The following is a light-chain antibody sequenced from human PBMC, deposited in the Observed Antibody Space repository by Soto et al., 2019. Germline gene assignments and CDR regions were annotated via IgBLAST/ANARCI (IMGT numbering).Light chain of an antibody. CDR3: QQYNTYSPWT. CDR1: QSISTW. Sequence: DIPMTQSPSTLSASVGDRVTITCRASQSISTWLAWYLQKPGKAPKLLIYDASSLESGVPSRFSGSGSGTEFTLTISSLQPDDFATYYCQQYNTYSPWTFGQGTKVEIK. J-gene: IGKJ1*01. CDR2: DAS. V-gene: IGKV1-5*01.